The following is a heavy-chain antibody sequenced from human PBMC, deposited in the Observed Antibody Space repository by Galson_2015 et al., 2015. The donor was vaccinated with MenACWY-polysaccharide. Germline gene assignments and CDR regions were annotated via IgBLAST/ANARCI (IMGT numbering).Heavy chain of an antibody. CDR1: GFTFSSYT. CDR2: ISGSGGST. V-gene: IGHV3-23*01. Sequence: SLRLSCAASGFTFSSYTMSWVRQAPGKGLEWVSAISGSGGSTYYADSVKGRFTISRDNSKSTVYVQMNSLRAEDTALYFCVKEDVIGGVAVFDYWGPGALVTVSS. J-gene: IGHJ4*02. D-gene: IGHD3-3*01. CDR3: VKEDVIGGVAVFDY.